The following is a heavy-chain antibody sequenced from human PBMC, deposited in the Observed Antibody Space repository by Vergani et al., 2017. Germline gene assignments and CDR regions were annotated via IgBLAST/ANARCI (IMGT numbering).Heavy chain of an antibody. CDR2: ISFNGLTV. CDR1: GFRFDQFG. CDR3: ARGGLYSLYYFMNV. Sequence: EVELVDSGGKVVRPGGSLRLSCVASGFRFDQFGMMGVRQSPGKGPEWVAGISFNGLTVGYSESVEGRFTISSDNSKKSLFLQMSNVRAEDTASYHCARGGLYSLYYFMNVWGNGTTVKVSS. J-gene: IGHJ6*03. D-gene: IGHD3-10*01. V-gene: IGHV3-20*01.